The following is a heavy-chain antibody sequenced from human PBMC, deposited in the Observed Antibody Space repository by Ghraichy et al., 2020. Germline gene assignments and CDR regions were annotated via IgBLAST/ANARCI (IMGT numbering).Heavy chain of an antibody. CDR1: GYTFTSYY. CDR3: ARDCGGDCYGAYGMDV. V-gene: IGHV1-46*03. J-gene: IGHJ6*02. Sequence: ASVKVSCKASGYTFTSYYMHWVRQAPGQGLEWMGIINPSGGSTSYAQKFQGRVTMTRDTSTSTVYMELSSLGSEDPAVYYCARDCGGDCYGAYGMDVWGQGTTVTVSS. CDR2: INPSGGST. D-gene: IGHD2-21*02.